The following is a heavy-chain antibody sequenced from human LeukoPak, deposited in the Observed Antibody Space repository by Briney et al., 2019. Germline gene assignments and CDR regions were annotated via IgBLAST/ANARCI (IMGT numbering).Heavy chain of an antibody. Sequence: PGGSLRLSCAASGFTFSSYAMTWVRQAPGKGLEWVSSISDSGGRTYHADSVTGRFTISRDSAMNSLYLQMNSLRVEDTAVYYCARDPGIAAAGTVGYFDSWGQGILVTVSS. V-gene: IGHV3-23*01. J-gene: IGHJ4*02. CDR1: GFTFSSYA. CDR2: ISDSGGRT. D-gene: IGHD6-13*01. CDR3: ARDPGIAAAGTVGYFDS.